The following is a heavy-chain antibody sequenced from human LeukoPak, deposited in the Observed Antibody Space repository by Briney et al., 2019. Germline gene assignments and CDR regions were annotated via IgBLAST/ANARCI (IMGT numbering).Heavy chain of an antibody. V-gene: IGHV4-4*09. J-gene: IGHJ4*02. Sequence: SETLSLTCTVSGGSINTDYWNWIRQPPGKGLEWIGYIYTSGITNYNPSLKSRVTMSVDTSKNQFFLNLGSVTAADTGVYYCARHQPQVVTGYDCWGQGTLVTVSS. CDR3: ARHQPQVVTGYDC. D-gene: IGHD3-22*01. CDR1: GGSINTDY. CDR2: IYTSGIT.